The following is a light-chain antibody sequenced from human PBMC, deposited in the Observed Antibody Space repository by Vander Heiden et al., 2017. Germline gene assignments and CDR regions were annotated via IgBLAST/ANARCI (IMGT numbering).Light chain of an antibody. CDR1: QSVLYRSKNKNK. V-gene: IGKV4-1*01. CDR3: QQYYSTPQT. J-gene: IGKJ1*01. CDR2: WAS. Sequence: DIVLTQSPDSLAVSLGERATINCKASQSVLYRSKNKNKLAWYQQKPGQPTKLVIYWASTRESGVPDRFSGSGSGTDFTLTISSLQAEDVAVYYCQQYYSTPQTFGQGTKVEIK.